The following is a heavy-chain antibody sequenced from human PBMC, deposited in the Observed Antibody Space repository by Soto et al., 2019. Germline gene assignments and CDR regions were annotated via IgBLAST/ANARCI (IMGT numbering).Heavy chain of an antibody. CDR1: GASIRGFY. CDR2: IHYSGST. J-gene: IGHJ4*02. Sequence: QVQLQESGPGLVKPSETLSLTCTVSGASIRGFYWSWIRHPPGKGLEWIGYIHYSGSTNYSPSLKSRVTLLVDTSRNQFSLKLSSVTAADTAVYYCATDYGGNSAFDYWGQGTRVTVSS. V-gene: IGHV4-59*12. D-gene: IGHD4-17*01. CDR3: ATDYGGNSAFDY.